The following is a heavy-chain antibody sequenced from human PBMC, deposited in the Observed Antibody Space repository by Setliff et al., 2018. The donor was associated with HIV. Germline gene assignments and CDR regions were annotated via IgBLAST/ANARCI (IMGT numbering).Heavy chain of an antibody. J-gene: IGHJ6*03. CDR3: ARVVDTSGGYWGSFYRYMDV. CDR2: IGSDVSII. CDR1: GVTFSIYS. V-gene: IGHV3-48*01. D-gene: IGHD3-10*01. Sequence: GGSLRLSCVVSGVTFSIYSMAWVRQAPGKGLEWLSYIGSDVSIIFYGDSVKGRFTISRDNAKNSLYLQMNSLRAEDTAVYYCARVVDTSGGYWGSFYRYMDVWGKGTTVTVSS.